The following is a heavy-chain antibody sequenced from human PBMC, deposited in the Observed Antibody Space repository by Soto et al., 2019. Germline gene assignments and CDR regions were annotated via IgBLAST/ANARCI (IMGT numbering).Heavy chain of an antibody. CDR1: GFTFNVYG. J-gene: IGHJ6*02. CDR2: LIPIYDEP. CDR3: ARVRDPHLDHYGLDV. V-gene: IGHV1-69*06. Sequence: ASVKVSCKTSGFTFNVYGIHWVRQAPGQGLEWMGGLIPIYDEPNYAQKFQGRVTITADKSTATVYLELNSLRSEDTAVYFCARVRDPHLDHYGLDVWGQGTTVTVSS.